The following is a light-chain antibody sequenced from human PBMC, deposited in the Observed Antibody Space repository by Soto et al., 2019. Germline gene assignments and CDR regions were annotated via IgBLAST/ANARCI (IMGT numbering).Light chain of an antibody. CDR1: SSDVGAYKY. CDR2: GVS. V-gene: IGLV2-14*03. CDR3: SSYTSSNTPYV. J-gene: IGLJ1*01. Sequence: QSALTQPASVSGSPGQSITISCTGTSSDVGAYKYVSWYQQHPGKAPKLIIYGVSNRPSGVSNRFSGSKSGNTAFLTISGLQADDEANYYCSSYTSSNTPYVFGTGTKV.